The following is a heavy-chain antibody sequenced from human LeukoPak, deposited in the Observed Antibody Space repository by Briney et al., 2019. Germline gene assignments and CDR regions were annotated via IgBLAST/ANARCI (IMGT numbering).Heavy chain of an antibody. D-gene: IGHD3/OR15-3a*01. CDR1: DGSIRTYY. CDR2: IYYRGDI. CDR3: ATNKDWAEAD. V-gene: IGHV4-59*03. J-gene: IGHJ4*02. Sequence: ETLSLTCSVSDGSIRTYYWSWIRQSPGQGLEWVGNIYYRGDINYNPSLKSRVIISIDTSKNQFSLKVTSLTAADTAVYYCATNKDWAEADWGQGTLVIVSS.